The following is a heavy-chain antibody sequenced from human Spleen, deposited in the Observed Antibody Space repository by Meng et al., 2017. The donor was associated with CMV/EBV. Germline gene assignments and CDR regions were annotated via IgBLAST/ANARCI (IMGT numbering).Heavy chain of an antibody. CDR3: ARGGPYYYYGMDV. CDR2: ISSSSSYI. Sequence: GESLKISCAASGFTFSSYSMNWVRQAPGKGLEWVSSISSSSSYIYYAASVKGRFTISRDNAKNSLYLQMNSLRAEDTAVYYCARGGPYYYYGMDVWGQGTTVTVSS. CDR1: GFTFSSYS. V-gene: IGHV3-21*01. J-gene: IGHJ6*02.